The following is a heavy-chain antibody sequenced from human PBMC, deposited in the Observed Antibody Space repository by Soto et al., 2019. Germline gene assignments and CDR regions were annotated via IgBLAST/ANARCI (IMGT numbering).Heavy chain of an antibody. CDR2: ITLIFGTA. V-gene: IGHV1-69*13. CDR3: ARVLEGKYYYESSGF. D-gene: IGHD3-22*01. Sequence: SVKVSCKASGGTSSSNAISWVRQAPGQGLEWMGGITLIFGTANYAQKFQGRVTITADESTTTAYMELSSLRSDDTAVYYCARVLEGKYYYESSGFWGQGTLVTVSS. J-gene: IGHJ4*02. CDR1: GGTSSSNA.